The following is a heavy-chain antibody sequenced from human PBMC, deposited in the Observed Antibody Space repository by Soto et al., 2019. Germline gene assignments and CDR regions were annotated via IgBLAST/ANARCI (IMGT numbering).Heavy chain of an antibody. J-gene: IGHJ4*02. CDR1: GGSFSGYY. Sequence: SETLSLTCAVYGGSFSGYYWTWIRQPPGTGLEWIGEINHSGSTNYNPSLKSRVTISVDTSKNQFSLKLTSVTAADTAVYYCASGDYGDYVDYWGQGTLVTVS. CDR3: ASGDYGDYVDY. D-gene: IGHD4-17*01. V-gene: IGHV4-34*01. CDR2: INHSGST.